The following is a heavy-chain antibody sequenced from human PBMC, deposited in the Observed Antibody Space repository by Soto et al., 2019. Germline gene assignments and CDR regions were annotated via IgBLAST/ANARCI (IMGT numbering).Heavy chain of an antibody. CDR1: GFTFGTTD. CDR3: VKNSGWFNT. J-gene: IGHJ5*02. V-gene: IGHV3-23*01. D-gene: IGHD3-10*01. Sequence: QLLQSGGGLVQPGGSLTLSCAASGFTFGTTDMSWVRQAPGEGLEWVSTIDGSGGITYYADSVKGRFTISRDNSRNTVYLQMNSLSGDDTALYYCVKNSGWFNTWGPGALVTVSS. CDR2: IDGSGGIT.